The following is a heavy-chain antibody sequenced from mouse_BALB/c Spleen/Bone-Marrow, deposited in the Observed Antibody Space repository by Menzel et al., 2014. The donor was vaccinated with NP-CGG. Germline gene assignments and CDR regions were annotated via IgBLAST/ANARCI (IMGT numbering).Heavy chain of an antibody. Sequence: VQLKQSGAELVKPGASVKLSCKASGFDIKGSYMHWVKQSPGQGLEWIGCIDPENGNTKYDQKFQGKATITADTSSNTAYLQLSSLTSEDTAVYYCARGDNGDLDDWGPGTPVTVSA. CDR1: GFDIKGSY. CDR2: IDPENGNT. V-gene: IGHV14-1*02. J-gene: IGHJ3*01. D-gene: IGHD4-1*01. CDR3: ARGDNGDLDD.